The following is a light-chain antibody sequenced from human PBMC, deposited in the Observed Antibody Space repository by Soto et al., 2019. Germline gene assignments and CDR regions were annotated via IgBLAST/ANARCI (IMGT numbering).Light chain of an antibody. Sequence: VITQSPLSLPVTPGEPACISCRSSQSLLHSNGYNYLDWYLQKPGQSPQLLIYLGSNRASGVPDRFSGSGSGTDFTLKISRVEAEDVGVYYCMQALQTPPWTFGQGTKVDIK. CDR3: MQALQTPPWT. J-gene: IGKJ1*01. CDR1: QSLLHSNGYNY. V-gene: IGKV2-28*01. CDR2: LGS.